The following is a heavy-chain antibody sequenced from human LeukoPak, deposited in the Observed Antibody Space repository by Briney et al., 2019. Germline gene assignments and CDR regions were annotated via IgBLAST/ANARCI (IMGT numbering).Heavy chain of an antibody. CDR2: INPNSGGT. D-gene: IGHD5-18*01. Sequence: GASVKVSCKASGYTFTSYYMHWVRQAPGQGLEWMGWINPNSGGTNYAQKFQGRVTMTRDTSISTAYMELSRLRSDDTAVYYCARTLPWRYSYGTYYFDYWGQGTLVTVSS. CDR1: GYTFTSYY. J-gene: IGHJ4*02. CDR3: ARTLPWRYSYGTYYFDY. V-gene: IGHV1-2*02.